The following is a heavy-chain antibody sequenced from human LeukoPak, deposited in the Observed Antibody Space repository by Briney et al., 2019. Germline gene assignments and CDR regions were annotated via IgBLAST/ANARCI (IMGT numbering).Heavy chain of an antibody. CDR2: IKQDSSEE. CDR1: GFKFNNYW. CDR3: AKGDNGALHF. Sequence: GGSLRLSCVASGFKFNNYWMNWVRQAPGRGLEWVANIKQDSSEEHYVDSVRGRFTISRDNAKNSLYLQMNSLRVEDTAVYYCAKGDNGALHFWGRGTMVTVSS. J-gene: IGHJ3*01. V-gene: IGHV3-7*01. D-gene: IGHD2-8*01.